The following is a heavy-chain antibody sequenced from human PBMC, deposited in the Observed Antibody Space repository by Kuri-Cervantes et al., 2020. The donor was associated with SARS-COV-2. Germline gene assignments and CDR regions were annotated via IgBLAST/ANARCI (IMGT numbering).Heavy chain of an antibody. Sequence: GESLKISCAASGFTFSSYAMNWVRQAPGKGLEWVSSISSISSFIYYAGAVKGRFTISRDNAKNSLYLQMNSLRAEDTAVYYCARDMYCSSTSCYYYGMDVWGRGTTVTVSS. CDR2: ISSISSFI. V-gene: IGHV3-21*04. D-gene: IGHD2-2*01. CDR3: ARDMYCSSTSCYYYGMDV. J-gene: IGHJ6*02. CDR1: GFTFSSYA.